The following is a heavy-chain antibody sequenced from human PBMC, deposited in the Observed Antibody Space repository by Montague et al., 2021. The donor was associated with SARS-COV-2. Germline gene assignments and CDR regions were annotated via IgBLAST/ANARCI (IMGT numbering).Heavy chain of an antibody. CDR2: IYYGGST. CDR3: ARIWYSSGYQGIYYFDY. CDR1: GGSISSYY. J-gene: IGHJ4*02. D-gene: IGHD3-22*01. Sequence: SETLSLTCTVSGGSISSYYWSWIRQPPGEGLEWIGYIYYGGSTNYNPSLKSRVTISVDTSKNQFSLKLSSVTAADTAVYYCARIWYSSGYQGIYYFDYWGQGTLVTVSS. V-gene: IGHV4-59*01.